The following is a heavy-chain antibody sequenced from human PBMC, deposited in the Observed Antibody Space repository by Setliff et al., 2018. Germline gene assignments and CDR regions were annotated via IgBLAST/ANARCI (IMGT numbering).Heavy chain of an antibody. CDR2: IRYNGNNQ. CDR3: AKANAMVVTSHSYGMDV. D-gene: IGHD2-21*02. J-gene: IGHJ6*02. CDR1: GFTFNTFW. V-gene: IGHV3-30*02. Sequence: GGSLRLSCAASGFTFNTFWMTWVRQAPGKGLEWVAFIRYNGNNQYYSASVKGRFTTSRDNSKNTLNLQMNGLRAEDTAVYYCAKANAMVVTSHSYGMDVWGQGTTVTVSS.